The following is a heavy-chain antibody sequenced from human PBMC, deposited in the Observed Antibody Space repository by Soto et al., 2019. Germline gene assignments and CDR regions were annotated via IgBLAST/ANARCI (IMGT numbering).Heavy chain of an antibody. CDR3: ARAGPYDYVWGSYHFDY. D-gene: IGHD3-16*02. V-gene: IGHV1-69*13. J-gene: IGHJ4*02. CDR2: IIPIFGTA. CDR1: GGTFSSYA. Sequence: SVKVSCKASGGTFSSYAISWVRQAPGQGLEWMGGIIPIFGTANYAQKFQGRVTITADESTSTAYMELGSLRSEDTAVYYCARAGPYDYVWGSYHFDYWGQGTLVTVSS.